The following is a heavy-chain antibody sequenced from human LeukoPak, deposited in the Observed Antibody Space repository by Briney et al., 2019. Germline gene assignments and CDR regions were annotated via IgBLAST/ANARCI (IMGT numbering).Heavy chain of an antibody. J-gene: IGHJ4*02. CDR3: ATYYDSSGYYPGFRKNFDY. Sequence: GSVKVSCKASGYTFTSYGISWVRQAPGQGLEWMGWISAYNGNTNYAQKFQGRVTMTRDTSISTAYMELSRLRSDDTAVYYCATYYDSSGYYPGFRKNFDYWGQGTLVTVSS. D-gene: IGHD3-22*01. CDR1: GYTFTSYG. V-gene: IGHV1-18*01. CDR2: ISAYNGNT.